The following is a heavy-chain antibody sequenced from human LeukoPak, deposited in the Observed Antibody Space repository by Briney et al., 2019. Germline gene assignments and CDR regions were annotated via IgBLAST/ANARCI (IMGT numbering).Heavy chain of an antibody. J-gene: IGHJ5*02. Sequence: ASVKVSCKASGYTFTGYYMHWVRQAPGQGLEWMGWINPNSGGTNYAQKFQGRVTMTRDTSISTAYMELSRLRSDDTAMYYCARDLRIVVVPAAIRYNWFDPWGQGTLVTVSS. CDR2: INPNSGGT. CDR3: ARDLRIVVVPAAIRYNWFDP. CDR1: GYTFTGYY. D-gene: IGHD2-2*02. V-gene: IGHV1-2*02.